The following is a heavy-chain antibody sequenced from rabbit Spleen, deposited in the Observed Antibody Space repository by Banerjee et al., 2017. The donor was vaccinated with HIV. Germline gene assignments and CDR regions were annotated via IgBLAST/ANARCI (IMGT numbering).Heavy chain of an antibody. CDR1: GFDFSTYY. Sequence: QLKESGGGLVQPGGSLKLSCKASGFDFSTYYMNWVRQAPGKGLEWIGYIEPVFGITYYASWVNGRFTISSDNAQNTVDLQMNSLTAADTATYFCAREDVGGSISLWGQGTLVTVS. V-gene: IGHV1S7*01. J-gene: IGHJ4*01. CDR2: IEPVFGIT. D-gene: IGHD1-1*01. CDR3: AREDVGGSISL.